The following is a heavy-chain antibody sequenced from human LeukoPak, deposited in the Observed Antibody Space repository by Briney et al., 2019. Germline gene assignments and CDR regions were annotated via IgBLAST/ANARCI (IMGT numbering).Heavy chain of an antibody. J-gene: IGHJ5*02. CDR3: ARLSSYDILTGLGPAFDP. V-gene: IGHV4-38-2*02. CDR1: GDSINRGYY. CDR2: ISYSGRT. D-gene: IGHD3-9*01. Sequence: SETLSLTCTVSGDSINRGYYWGCIRQPPGKGLEWIGSISYSGRTFYNPSLKSRVTISLDTSKNQFSLKLSSVTAADTAVYYCARLSSYDILTGLGPAFDPWGQGTLVTVSS.